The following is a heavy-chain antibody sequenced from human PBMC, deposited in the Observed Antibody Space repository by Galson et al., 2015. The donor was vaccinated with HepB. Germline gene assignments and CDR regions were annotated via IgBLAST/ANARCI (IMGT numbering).Heavy chain of an antibody. CDR1: GGTFSSYA. CDR3: AREGSYYYDSSGYWENNWFDP. J-gene: IGHJ5*02. CDR2: IIPIFGTA. Sequence: SVKVSCKASGGTFSSYAISWVRQAPGQGLEWMGGIIPIFGTANYAQKFQGRVTITADESTSTAYMELSSLRSEDTAVYYCAREGSYYYDSSGYWENNWFDPWGQGTLVTVSS. D-gene: IGHD3-22*01. V-gene: IGHV1-69*13.